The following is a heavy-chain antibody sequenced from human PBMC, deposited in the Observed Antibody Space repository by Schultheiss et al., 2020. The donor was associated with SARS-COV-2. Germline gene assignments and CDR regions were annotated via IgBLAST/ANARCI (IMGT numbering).Heavy chain of an antibody. CDR2: ISGSGGST. Sequence: GGSLRLSCAASGFTVSSNYMSWVRQAPGKGLEWVSAISGSGGSTYYADSVKGRFTISRDNAKNSLYLQMNSLRAEDTAVYYCAREYGDHEDAFDIWGQGTMVTVSS. J-gene: IGHJ3*02. D-gene: IGHD4-17*01. CDR3: AREYGDHEDAFDI. V-gene: IGHV3-23*01. CDR1: GFTVSSNY.